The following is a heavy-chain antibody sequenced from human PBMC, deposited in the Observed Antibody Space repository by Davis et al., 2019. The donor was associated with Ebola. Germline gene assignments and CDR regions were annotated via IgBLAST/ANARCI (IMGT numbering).Heavy chain of an antibody. Sequence: WGSLRLSCAASGFTFSDYYLSWIRQAPGKGLEWVANIKKDGSEKNYVDSVKGRFTISRDNAKNSVCLQMNSLRVEDTALYFCARGVGWFDPWGQGALVIVSS. J-gene: IGHJ5*02. D-gene: IGHD1-26*01. CDR1: GFTFSDYY. CDR2: IKKDGSEK. CDR3: ARGVGWFDP. V-gene: IGHV3-7*03.